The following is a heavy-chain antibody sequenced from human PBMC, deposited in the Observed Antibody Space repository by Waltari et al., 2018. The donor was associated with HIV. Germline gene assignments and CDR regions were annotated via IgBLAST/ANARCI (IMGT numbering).Heavy chain of an antibody. V-gene: IGHV3-53*01. D-gene: IGHD2-2*01. Sequence: EVQLVESGGGLIQPGGSLRLACSAFGFTVSSNYMSWVRQAPGKGLEWVSVIYSGGSTYYADSVKGRFTISRDNSKNTLYLQMNSLRAEDTAVYYCASSVVVPAAIDYWGQGTLVTVSS. CDR3: ASSVVVPAAIDY. J-gene: IGHJ4*02. CDR2: IYSGGST. CDR1: GFTVSSNY.